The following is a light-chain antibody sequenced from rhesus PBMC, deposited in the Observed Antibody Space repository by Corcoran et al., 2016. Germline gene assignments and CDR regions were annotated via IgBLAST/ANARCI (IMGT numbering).Light chain of an antibody. Sequence: ATPTQSPSLAGSAGQSVTSFCTGTSSDLGDYDGVSWYQQHPGKAPKLMIYAVSKRPSGVSDRFSGSNSGNTDSLTISGLQAEDEADYYCSSFAGSGSYIFGAGTRLTV. CDR2: AVS. J-gene: IGLJ1*01. V-gene: IGLV2-19*02. CDR3: SSFAGSGSYI. CDR1: SSDLGDYDG.